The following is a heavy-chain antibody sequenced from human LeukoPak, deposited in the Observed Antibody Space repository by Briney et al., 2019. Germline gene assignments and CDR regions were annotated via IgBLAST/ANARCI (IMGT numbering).Heavy chain of an antibody. V-gene: IGHV1-69*01. D-gene: IGHD5-18*01. Sequence: GSSVRVSCKASGGTFSSYAISWVRQAPGQGLEWMGGIIPIFGTANYAQKFQGRVTITADESTSTAYMELSSLRSEDTAVYYCASGSYGYLDAFDIWGQGTMVTVSS. CDR3: ASGSYGYLDAFDI. CDR1: GGTFSSYA. J-gene: IGHJ3*02. CDR2: IIPIFGTA.